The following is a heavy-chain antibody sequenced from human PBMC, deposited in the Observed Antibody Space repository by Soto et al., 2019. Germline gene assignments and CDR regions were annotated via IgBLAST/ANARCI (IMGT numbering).Heavy chain of an antibody. CDR1: GGTFSSHT. D-gene: IGHD3-22*01. Sequence: QVQLVQSGAEVKKPGSSVKVSCKASGGTFSSHTITWVRQAPGQGLEWMGGITPMFGTPNYAQKFRGRVTITADESSRTAYMEQSSLRSEDTAMYFCARDGTLYDSRSYYYLYWGQGTLVTVSS. CDR3: ARDGTLYDSRSYYYLY. CDR2: ITPMFGTP. V-gene: IGHV1-69*01. J-gene: IGHJ4*02.